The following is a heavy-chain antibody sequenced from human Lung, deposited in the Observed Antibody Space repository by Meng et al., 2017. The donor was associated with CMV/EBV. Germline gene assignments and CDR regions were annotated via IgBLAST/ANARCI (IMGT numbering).Heavy chain of an antibody. J-gene: IGHJ6*02. V-gene: IGHV1-2*02. D-gene: IGHD2/OR15-2a*01. Sequence: ASXXVSXKASGYTFIGYDLHWVRQAPGQGLEWMGWINPKSGGTNYAQRFQGRVTMTRDTSINTVYMELRRLRSDDTAVYFCAKSLCTKYYSTYYGLDVLGQGXTVTVSS. CDR2: INPKSGGT. CDR1: GYTFIGYD. CDR3: AKSLCTKYYSTYYGLDV.